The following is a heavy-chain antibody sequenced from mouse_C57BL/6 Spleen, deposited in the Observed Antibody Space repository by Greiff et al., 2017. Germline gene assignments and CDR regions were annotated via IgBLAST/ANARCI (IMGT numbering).Heavy chain of an antibody. CDR1: GFSLSTSGMG. Sequence: QVQLKESGPGILQSSQTLSLTCSFSGFSLSTSGMGVSWIRQPSGKGLEWLAHIYWDDDKRSNPSLKSRLTISKDTSRNQVFLKITSVDTADTATYYCARTYYGGYAMDYWGQGTSVTVSS. V-gene: IGHV8-12*01. CDR3: ARTYYGGYAMDY. CDR2: IYWDDDK. D-gene: IGHD1-1*02. J-gene: IGHJ4*01.